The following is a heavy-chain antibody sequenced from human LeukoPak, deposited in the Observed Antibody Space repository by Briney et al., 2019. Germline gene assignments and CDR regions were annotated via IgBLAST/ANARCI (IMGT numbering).Heavy chain of an antibody. CDR1: GYSFTAYW. Sequence: GESLKISCKASGYSFTAYWIAWVRQMPGKGLEWMGIIYPGDSQTRYRPSFQGQVTMSVDKSISTAYLQWSDLKASDTAMYFCARSLLTPYYFDYWGQGTLVTVSS. J-gene: IGHJ4*02. CDR2: IYPGDSQT. V-gene: IGHV5-51*01. CDR3: ARSLLTPYYFDY.